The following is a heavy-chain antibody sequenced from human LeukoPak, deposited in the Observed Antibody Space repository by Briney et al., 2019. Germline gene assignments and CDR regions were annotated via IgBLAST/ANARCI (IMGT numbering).Heavy chain of an antibody. CDR3: AKGSSTGGYRDY. CDR1: GFTIGSYA. CDR2: ISGSGGST. Sequence: QAGGSLRLSCAASGFTIGSYAMSWVRQAPGKGLEWVSAISGSGGSTYYADSVKGRFTISRDNSKNTLYLQMNSLRAEDTAVYYCAKGSSTGGYRDYWGQGTLVTVSS. D-gene: IGHD5-24*01. J-gene: IGHJ4*02. V-gene: IGHV3-23*01.